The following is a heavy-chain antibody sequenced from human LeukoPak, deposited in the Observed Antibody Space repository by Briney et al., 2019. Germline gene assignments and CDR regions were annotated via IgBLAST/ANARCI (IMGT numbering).Heavy chain of an antibody. Sequence: PSETLSLTCTVSGGSISSYYWSWTRQPPGKGLEWIGYIYYSGSTNYNPSLKSRVTISVDTSKSQFSLKLTSVTATDTAAYYCARQDYSGTYLFDYWGQGTLVTVSS. CDR1: GGSISSYY. CDR2: IYYSGST. CDR3: ARQDYSGTYLFDY. V-gene: IGHV4-59*08. D-gene: IGHD1-26*01. J-gene: IGHJ4*02.